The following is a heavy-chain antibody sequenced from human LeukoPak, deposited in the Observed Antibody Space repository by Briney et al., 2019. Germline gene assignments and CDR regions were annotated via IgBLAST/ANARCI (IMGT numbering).Heavy chain of an antibody. CDR2: ISYDGNNK. V-gene: IGHV3-30*03. CDR1: GFTFSNYG. D-gene: IGHD4-17*01. J-gene: IGHJ3*02. Sequence: GRSLRLSCAASGFTFSNYGIHWVSQAPGKGLEWVAVISYDGNNKYYADSVKGRFTISRDNSKNTLYLQVNSLRPEDTAVYYCATVYDDYEAFDIWGQGTMVTVSS. CDR3: ATVYDDYEAFDI.